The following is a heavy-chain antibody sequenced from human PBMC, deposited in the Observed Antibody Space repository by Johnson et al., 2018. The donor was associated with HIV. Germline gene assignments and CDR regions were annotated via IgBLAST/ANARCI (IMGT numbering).Heavy chain of an antibody. CDR2: IKSKSDGGTT. CDR1: GFSFTDAW. Sequence: VQLVESGGGLVKPGGSLRLSCAASGFSFTDAWMNWVRQAPGKGLEWVGRIKSKSDGGTTDYAAPVRGRFTISREDSKNTVYLQMTSLKTEDTAVYYCTTAFQIMVTTGAFDIWGQGTMVTVSS. V-gene: IGHV3-15*01. D-gene: IGHD4-17*01. J-gene: IGHJ3*02. CDR3: TTAFQIMVTTGAFDI.